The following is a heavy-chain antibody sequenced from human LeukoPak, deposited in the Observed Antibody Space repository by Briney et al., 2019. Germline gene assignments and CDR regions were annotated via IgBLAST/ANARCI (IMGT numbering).Heavy chain of an antibody. J-gene: IGHJ6*03. CDR2: IYYSGST. CDR3: ARMSTSLDYMDV. Sequence: PSETLSLTCTVSGGSISSGDYYWSWIRQPPGKGLEWIGYIYYSGSTYYNPSLKSRVTISVDTSKNQFSLKLSSVTAADTAVYYCARMSTSLDYMDVLSKGTTVTVSS. V-gene: IGHV4-30-4*08. D-gene: IGHD2-2*01. CDR1: GGSISSGDYY.